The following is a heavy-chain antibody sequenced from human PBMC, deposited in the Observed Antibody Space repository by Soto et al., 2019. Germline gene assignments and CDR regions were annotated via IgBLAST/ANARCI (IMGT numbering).Heavy chain of an antibody. V-gene: IGHV3-30*18. CDR2: ISYDGSNK. D-gene: IGHD6-13*01. Sequence: GGSLRLSCAASGFTFSSYGMHWVRQAPGKGLEWVAVISYDGSNKYYADSVKGRFTISRDNSKNTLYLQMNSLRAEDTAAYYCAKGSGPGIAYDYWGQGTLVTVSS. CDR3: AKGSGPGIAYDY. CDR1: GFTFSSYG. J-gene: IGHJ4*02.